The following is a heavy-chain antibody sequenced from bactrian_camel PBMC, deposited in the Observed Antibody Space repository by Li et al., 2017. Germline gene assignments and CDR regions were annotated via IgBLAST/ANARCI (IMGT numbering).Heavy chain of an antibody. Sequence: HVQLVESGGDSVQAGGSLRLACSVSREPGPWYCNKLRMAWFRHGPHKEREGVAGINGDGSTSYADSVKGRFTISKDNAKNTVYLQMDSLKPEDTAVYYCAADKVWSYWSDAWRTEYEYEHWGLGTQVTVS. J-gene: IGHJ4*01. V-gene: IGHV3S53*01. CDR1: REPGPWYC. CDR3: AADKVWSYWSDAWRTEYEYEH. CDR2: INGDGST. D-gene: IGHD8*01.